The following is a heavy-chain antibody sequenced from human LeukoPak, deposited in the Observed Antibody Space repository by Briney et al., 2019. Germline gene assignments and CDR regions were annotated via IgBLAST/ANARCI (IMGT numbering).Heavy chain of an antibody. CDR1: GGSISSSSYY. V-gene: IGHV4-39*07. CDR2: INHSGST. Sequence: SETLSLTCTVSGGSISSSSYYWGWIRQPPGKGLEWIGEINHSGSTNYNPSLKSRVTISVDTSKNQFSLKLSSVTAADTAVYYCAREVKYSSSWLDHWGQGTLVTVSS. J-gene: IGHJ4*02. CDR3: AREVKYSSSWLDH. D-gene: IGHD6-13*01.